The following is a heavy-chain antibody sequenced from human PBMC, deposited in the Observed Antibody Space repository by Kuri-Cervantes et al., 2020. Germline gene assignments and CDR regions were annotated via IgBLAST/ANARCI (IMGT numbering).Heavy chain of an antibody. Sequence: ASVKVSCKASGCTFTSYDINCVRQATGQGLEWMGWMNPESGDTAYAQKFPCRVTMTRNTSINTPYMELSSLRSGDTAVYYCARDQGTVSEQNQDYGDWYYYYYGMDVWGQGTTVTVSS. CDR1: GCTFTSYD. CDR3: ARDQGTVSEQNQDYGDWYYYYYGMDV. V-gene: IGHV1-8*01. CDR2: MNPESGDT. D-gene: IGHD4-17*01. J-gene: IGHJ6*02.